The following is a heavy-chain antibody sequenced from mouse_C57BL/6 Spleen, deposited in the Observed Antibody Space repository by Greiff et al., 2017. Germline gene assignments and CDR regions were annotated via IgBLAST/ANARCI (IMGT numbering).Heavy chain of an antibody. CDR3: ARAQTAHALYLDY. J-gene: IGHJ2*01. Sequence: EVMLVESGGGLAKPGGSLKLSCAASGFTFSSYAMSWVRQTPETRLEWVATISDGGSYTTYPDNVKGRFTISRDNAKNNLYLQISNLKSEDTAMYYFARAQTAHALYLDYWGQGTTLTVSS. CDR1: GFTFSSYA. D-gene: IGHD3-2*02. V-gene: IGHV5-4*03. CDR2: ISDGGSYT.